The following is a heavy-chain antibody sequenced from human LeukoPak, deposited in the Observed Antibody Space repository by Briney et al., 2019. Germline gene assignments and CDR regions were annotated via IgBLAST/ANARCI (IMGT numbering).Heavy chain of an antibody. CDR1: GFSFSDFY. D-gene: IGHD6-19*01. J-gene: IGHJ4*02. CDR3: ARPPYNSGWYYFDY. CDR2: IGSSSSSV. Sequence: GGSLRLSCVASGFSFSDFYMSWIRQAPGKGLEWVSYIGSSSSSVYYADSVKGRFTISRDNAKNSLYLQMNSLRAEDTAVYYCARPPYNSGWYYFDYWGQGTLVTVSS. V-gene: IGHV3-11*04.